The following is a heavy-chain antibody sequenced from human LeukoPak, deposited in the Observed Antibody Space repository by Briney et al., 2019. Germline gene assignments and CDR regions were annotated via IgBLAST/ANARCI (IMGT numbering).Heavy chain of an antibody. V-gene: IGHV3-48*02. CDR3: ARDHDWAFDY. Sequence: LAGGSLRLSRAASGFTFTNHWMHWVRQAPGKGLEWLAYINRGGDNIWYADSVKGRFTISRDNARDSLFLQMNSLRDEDTAVYYCARDHDWAFDYWGQGTLVTVSS. CDR2: INRGGDNI. D-gene: IGHD3-9*01. J-gene: IGHJ4*02. CDR1: GFTFTNHW.